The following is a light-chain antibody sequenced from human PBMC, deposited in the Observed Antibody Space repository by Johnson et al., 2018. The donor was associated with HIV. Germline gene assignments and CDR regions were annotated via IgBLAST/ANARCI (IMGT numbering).Light chain of an antibody. V-gene: IGLV1-51*02. Sequence: QSMLTQPPSVSAAPGQKVTISCSGSGSNIGNNYVSWYQQLPGSAPKLLIYENNKRPSGIPCRFSGSKSGTSATLGITGLQTGDEADYYCGTWDSSLRVGFFGTGTKVTVL. CDR1: GSNIGNNY. CDR3: GTWDSSLRVGF. J-gene: IGLJ1*01. CDR2: ENN.